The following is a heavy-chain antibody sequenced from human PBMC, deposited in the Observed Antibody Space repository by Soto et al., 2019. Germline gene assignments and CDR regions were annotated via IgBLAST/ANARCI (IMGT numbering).Heavy chain of an antibody. Sequence: PWETLSLTCTVSGGSISSGDYYWSWIRQPPGKGLEWIGYIYYSGSTYYNPSLKSRVTISVDTSKNQFSLKLSSVTAADTAVYYCARVPYDSSGYYPGRFDYWGQGTLVTVS. CDR3: ARVPYDSSGYYPGRFDY. J-gene: IGHJ4*02. D-gene: IGHD3-22*01. V-gene: IGHV4-30-4*01. CDR2: IYYSGST. CDR1: GGSISSGDYY.